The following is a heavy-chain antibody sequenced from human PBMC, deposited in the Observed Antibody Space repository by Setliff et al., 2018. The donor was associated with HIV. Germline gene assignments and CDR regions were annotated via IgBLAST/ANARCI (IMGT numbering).Heavy chain of an antibody. CDR2: ISSSGSTI. V-gene: IGHV3-11*01. D-gene: IGHD5-12*01. J-gene: IGHJ3*02. Sequence: GGSLRLSCAASGFTVSTYYMSWVRQAPGKGLEWVSYISSSGSTIYYVDSVKGRFTISRDNAKNSLYLQMNSLRVEDTAAYYCARAWGYSGYDSSDAFDIWGQGTMVTVSS. CDR3: ARAWGYSGYDSSDAFDI. CDR1: GFTVSTYY.